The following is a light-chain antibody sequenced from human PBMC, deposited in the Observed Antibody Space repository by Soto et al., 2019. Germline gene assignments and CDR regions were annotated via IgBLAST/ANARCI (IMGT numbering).Light chain of an antibody. CDR3: QQLFDSPTT. Sequence: DIQLTQSPSFLSPSIGESVTITCRASQVISTSLAWYQVKPGKAPKLLIYAASTXESGVPSRFSATVSGTEFSLTITSLQPEDFPTYYCQQLFDSPTTFGQGTRLEIK. V-gene: IGKV1-9*01. CDR2: AAS. CDR1: QVISTS. J-gene: IGKJ5*01.